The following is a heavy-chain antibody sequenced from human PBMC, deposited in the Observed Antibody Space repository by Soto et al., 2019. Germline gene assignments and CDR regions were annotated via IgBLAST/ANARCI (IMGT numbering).Heavy chain of an antibody. D-gene: IGHD4-4*01. CDR1: GYTFTSFA. V-gene: IGHV1-69*13. J-gene: IGHJ4*02. Sequence: SVSVSCKASGYTFTSFAIYLVGEAPGQGLEWMGGIIPIFGTAKYSQKFQGRVTITADESTSTAYMELSSLRSEDTAVYYCARAGLHDEVFDYWGQGTLVTVSS. CDR2: IIPIFGTA. CDR3: ARAGLHDEVFDY.